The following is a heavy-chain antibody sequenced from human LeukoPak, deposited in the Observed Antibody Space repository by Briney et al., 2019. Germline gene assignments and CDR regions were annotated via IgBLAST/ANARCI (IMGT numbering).Heavy chain of an antibody. CDR1: GYSFPNYW. CDR2: IYPGDSDT. V-gene: IGHV5-51*01. Sequence: GESLKISCKGSGYSFPNYWIGWVRQMPGKGLEWMGIIYPGDSDTRYSPSFQVQVTISVDKSISTAYLQWSSLKASDTAMYYCARGPYAYTSSATLGSYNWFDPWGQGSLVTVSS. D-gene: IGHD2-2*02. CDR3: ARGPYAYTSSATLGSYNWFDP. J-gene: IGHJ5*02.